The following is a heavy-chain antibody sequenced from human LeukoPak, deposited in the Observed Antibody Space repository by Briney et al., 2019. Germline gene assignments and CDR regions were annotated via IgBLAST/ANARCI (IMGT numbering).Heavy chain of an antibody. V-gene: IGHV4-4*02. Sequence: SETLSLTCAVSGGSISSSNWWSWVRQTPGKGLEWIGEISHTGNTNYNPSLESRVSISVDKSKNQFSLKVTSVTAADTAVYFCAGVTGTTPFDYWGQGTLVTV. J-gene: IGHJ4*02. CDR2: ISHTGNT. CDR1: GGSISSSNW. CDR3: AGVTGTTPFDY. D-gene: IGHD1-1*01.